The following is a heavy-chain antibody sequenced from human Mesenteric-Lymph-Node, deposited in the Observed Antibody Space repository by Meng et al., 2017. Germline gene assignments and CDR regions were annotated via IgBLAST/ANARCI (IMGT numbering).Heavy chain of an antibody. CDR1: GFTFSSYE. CDR2: ISSSGSTI. V-gene: IGHV3-48*03. D-gene: IGHD5-18*01. Sequence: SLKISCAASGFTFSSYEMNWVRQAPGKGLEWVSYISSSGSTIYYADSVKGRFTISRDNAKNSLYLQMNSLRAEDTAVYYCARVRSQMVGYSYGYAGFDPWGQGTLVTVSS. J-gene: IGHJ5*02. CDR3: ARVRSQMVGYSYGYAGFDP.